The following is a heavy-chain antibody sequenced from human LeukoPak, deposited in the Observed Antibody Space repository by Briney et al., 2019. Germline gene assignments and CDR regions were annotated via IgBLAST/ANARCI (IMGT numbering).Heavy chain of an antibody. J-gene: IGHJ4*02. CDR3: ARDRAVSSGYSYYFDY. V-gene: IGHV3-33*08. D-gene: IGHD3-22*01. CDR2: IWYDGSNK. CDR1: GFTFSSYA. Sequence: GGSLRLSCAASGFTFSSYAMSWVRQAPGKGLEWVAVIWYDGSNKYYADSVKGRFTISRDNSKNTLYLQMNSLRAEDTAVYYCARDRAVSSGYSYYFDYWGQGTLVTVSS.